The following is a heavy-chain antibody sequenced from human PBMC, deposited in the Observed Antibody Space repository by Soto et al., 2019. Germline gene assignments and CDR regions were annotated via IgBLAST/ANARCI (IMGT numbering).Heavy chain of an antibody. Sequence: GGSLRLSCAASGFTFSSYGMHWVRQAPGKGLEWVAVIWYDGSNKYYADSVKGRFTISRDNSKNTLYLQMNSLRAEDTAVYYCARGGDSSGWYLNHYYYGMDVWGKGTTVTVSS. D-gene: IGHD6-19*01. J-gene: IGHJ6*04. CDR2: IWYDGSNK. CDR1: GFTFSSYG. CDR3: ARGGDSSGWYLNHYYYGMDV. V-gene: IGHV3-33*01.